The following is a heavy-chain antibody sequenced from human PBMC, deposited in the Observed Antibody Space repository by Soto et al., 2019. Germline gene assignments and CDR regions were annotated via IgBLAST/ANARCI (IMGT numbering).Heavy chain of an antibody. V-gene: IGHV1-69*13. Sequence: SVKVSCKSSVGTFSSYASCCVRPAPGQGLEWMGGIIPIFGTANYAQKFQGRVTITADESTSTAYMELSSLRSEDTAVYYCARDPKVAARPYGMDGWGQGNTVTVSS. CDR1: VGTFSSYA. D-gene: IGHD6-6*01. CDR3: ARDPKVAARPYGMDG. J-gene: IGHJ6*02. CDR2: IIPIFGTA.